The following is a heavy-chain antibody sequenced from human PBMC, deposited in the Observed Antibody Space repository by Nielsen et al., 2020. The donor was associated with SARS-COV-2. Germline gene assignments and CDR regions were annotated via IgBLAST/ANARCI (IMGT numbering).Heavy chain of an antibody. Sequence: GESLKIYCPASGFTFNSYSMNWVRQAPGKGLEWVSSISSSSSYIYYADSVKGRFTISRDNAKNSLYLQMNSLRAEDTAVYYCARWWQQLTLPGTDAFDIWGQGTMVTVSS. CDR2: ISSSSSYI. CDR3: ARWWQQLTLPGTDAFDI. D-gene: IGHD6-13*01. J-gene: IGHJ3*02. V-gene: IGHV3-21*01. CDR1: GFTFNSYS.